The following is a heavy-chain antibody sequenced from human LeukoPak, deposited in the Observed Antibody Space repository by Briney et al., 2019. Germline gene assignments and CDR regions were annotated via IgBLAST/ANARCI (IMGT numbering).Heavy chain of an antibody. Sequence: SETLSLTCTVSGGSISSYYWSWIRQPPGKGLEWIGYIYYSGSTNYNPSLKSRVTISVDTSKNQFSLKLSSVTAADTAVYYCARVLGYCSSTSCYTRWFDPWGQGTLVTVSS. CDR3: ARVLGYCSSTSCYTRWFDP. V-gene: IGHV4-59*01. CDR1: GGSISSYY. CDR2: IYYSGST. D-gene: IGHD2-2*02. J-gene: IGHJ5*02.